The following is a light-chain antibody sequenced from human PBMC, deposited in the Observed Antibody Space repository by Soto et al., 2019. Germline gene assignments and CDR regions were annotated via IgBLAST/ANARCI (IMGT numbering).Light chain of an antibody. J-gene: IGKJ5*01. CDR2: GAS. CDR1: QSVSSN. Sequence: EIVLKQSTAAVCLSPGERATRSCRASQSVSSNLAWYQQKPGQAPRLLIYGASSRATGIPDRFSGSGSGTDFTLTISRLEPEDFAVYYCQQYGSSPPITFGQGTRLEIK. CDR3: QQYGSSPPIT. V-gene: IGKV3-20*01.